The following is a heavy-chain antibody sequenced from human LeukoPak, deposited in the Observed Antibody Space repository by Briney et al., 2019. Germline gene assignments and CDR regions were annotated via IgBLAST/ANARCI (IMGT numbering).Heavy chain of an antibody. CDR3: ARVSVGANTGRAFDI. D-gene: IGHD1-26*01. CDR2: ISSLSGTI. CDR1: GFTFSSYS. J-gene: IGHJ3*02. V-gene: IGHV3-48*01. Sequence: GGSLRLSCAASGFTFSSYSMNWVRQAPGKGLEWVSYISSLSGTINYADSVKGRFTISRDNAKNSLYLQMNSLRAEDTAVYYCARVSVGANTGRAFDIWGQGTMVTVSS.